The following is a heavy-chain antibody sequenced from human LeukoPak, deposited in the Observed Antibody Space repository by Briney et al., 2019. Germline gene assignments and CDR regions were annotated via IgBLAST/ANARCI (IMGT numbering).Heavy chain of an antibody. Sequence: SETLSLTCAVYGGSFSGYYWSWIRQPPGKGLEWIGEINHSGSTNYNPSLKSRVTISVDTSKNQFSLKLSSVTAADTAVYYCARDGYLGSSVFGYWGQGTLVTVSS. V-gene: IGHV4-34*01. J-gene: IGHJ4*02. CDR1: GGSFSGYY. D-gene: IGHD3-16*01. CDR2: INHSGST. CDR3: ARDGYLGSSVFGY.